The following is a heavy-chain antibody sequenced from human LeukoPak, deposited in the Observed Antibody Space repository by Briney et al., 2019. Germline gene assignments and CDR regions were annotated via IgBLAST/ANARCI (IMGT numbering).Heavy chain of an antibody. CDR1: GFTFDDYA. Sequence: GGSLRLSCAASGFTFDDYAMHWVRQAPGKGLEWVSGISWNSGSIGYADSVKGRFTISRDNAKNSLYLQMNSLRAEDTALYYCPKEQYYYDSSAIDAFDIWGQGTMVTVSS. V-gene: IGHV3-9*01. CDR2: ISWNSGSI. D-gene: IGHD3-22*01. CDR3: PKEQYYYDSSAIDAFDI. J-gene: IGHJ3*02.